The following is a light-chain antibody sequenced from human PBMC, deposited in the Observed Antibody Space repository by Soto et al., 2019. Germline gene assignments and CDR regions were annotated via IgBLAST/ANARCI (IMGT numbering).Light chain of an antibody. CDR2: EVS. J-gene: IGLJ2*01. Sequence: QSALTQPASVSGSPGQSIPISCTGTSSDVGAYNYVSWYQQHPDKAPKLMIYEVSNRPSGVSNRFSGSKSGNTASLTISGLQAEDEADYYCNSYTTSSTWVFGGGTKVTVL. CDR3: NSYTTSSTWV. V-gene: IGLV2-14*01. CDR1: SSDVGAYNY.